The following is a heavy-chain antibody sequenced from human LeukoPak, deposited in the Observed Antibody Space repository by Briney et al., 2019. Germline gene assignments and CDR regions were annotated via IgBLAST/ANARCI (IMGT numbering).Heavy chain of an antibody. J-gene: IGHJ4*02. Sequence: ASVKVSCKASGYTFTSYGISWVRQAPGQGLEWMGWISAYNGNTNYAQKLRGRVTMTTDTSTSTAYMELRSLRSDDTAVYYCARSLGYCSSTSCSFDYWGQGTLVTVSS. CDR3: ARSLGYCSSTSCSFDY. CDR1: GYTFTSYG. V-gene: IGHV1-18*01. CDR2: ISAYNGNT. D-gene: IGHD2-2*01.